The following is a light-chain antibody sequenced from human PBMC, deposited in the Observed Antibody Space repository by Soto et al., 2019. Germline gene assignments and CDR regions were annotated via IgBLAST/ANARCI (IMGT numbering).Light chain of an antibody. CDR2: GAS. CDR1: QSVTSSY. V-gene: IGKV3-20*01. Sequence: EIVLTQSPGTLSLSPGERANLSCRASQSVTSSYLAWYQQKPARAPKLLIYGASSRATGIPDRFSGSGSGTDFTLTISRLEPEDFAVYYCQQYGSTPVTFGQGTKVEI. J-gene: IGKJ1*01. CDR3: QQYGSTPVT.